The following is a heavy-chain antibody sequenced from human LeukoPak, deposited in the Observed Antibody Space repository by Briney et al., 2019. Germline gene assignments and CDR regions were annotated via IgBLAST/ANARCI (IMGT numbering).Heavy chain of an antibody. V-gene: IGHV3-23*01. CDR1: GFTFSSYA. CDR3: AKVWSSGWYGGDAFDI. J-gene: IGHJ3*02. CDR2: ISGSGGST. D-gene: IGHD6-19*01. Sequence: GGSPRLSCAASGFTFSSYAMSWVRQAPGKGLEWVSAISGSGGSTYYADSVKGRFTISRDNSKNTLYLQMNSLRAEDTAVYYCAKVWSSGWYGGDAFDIWGQGTMVTVSS.